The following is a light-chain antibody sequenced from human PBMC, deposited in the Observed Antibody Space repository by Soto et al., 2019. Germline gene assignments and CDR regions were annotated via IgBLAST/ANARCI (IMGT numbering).Light chain of an antibody. V-gene: IGKV1-39*01. CDR1: QSISSY. CDR2: AAS. J-gene: IGKJ2*01. Sequence: DIQMTQSPSSLSASVGDRVTITCRASQSISSYLNWYQQKPGKAPKLLIYAASSLQSGVPSRFSGSGSGTEFTLTISSLQPDDFATYYCQQYNSYQYTFGQGTKVDIK. CDR3: QQYNSYQYT.